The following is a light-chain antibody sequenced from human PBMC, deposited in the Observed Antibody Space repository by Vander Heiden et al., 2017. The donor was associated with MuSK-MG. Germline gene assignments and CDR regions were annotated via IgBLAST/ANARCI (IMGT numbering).Light chain of an antibody. CDR1: QRIGSN. J-gene: IGKJ3*01. V-gene: IGKV3D-15*01. CDR3: HQNGNWPRT. Sequence: ELVMTQSPASLSVSPGDRANLSCRASQRIGSNLACSQQKPGQAPWPLIYGASTRATGIPAMFSGSGSGAEFTLTISSLQTEGFGVYYCHQNGNWPRTFGPGTKVDI. CDR2: GAS.